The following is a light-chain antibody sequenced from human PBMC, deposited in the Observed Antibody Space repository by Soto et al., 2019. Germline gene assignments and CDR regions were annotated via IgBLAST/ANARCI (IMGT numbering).Light chain of an antibody. Sequence: QSVLTQPPPASGSPGQSVTISCTGTSSDVGGYNYVSWYQQHPGKAPKLMIYEVSKRPSGVPDRFSGSKSGNTASLTVSGLQAEDEADYYCSSYAGSNLYVFGTGTKLTVL. CDR1: SSDVGGYNY. V-gene: IGLV2-8*01. J-gene: IGLJ1*01. CDR2: EVS. CDR3: SSYAGSNLYV.